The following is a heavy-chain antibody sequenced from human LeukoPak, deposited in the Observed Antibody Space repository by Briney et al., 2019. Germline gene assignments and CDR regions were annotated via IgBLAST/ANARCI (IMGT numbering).Heavy chain of an antibody. CDR2: IYFTGTT. D-gene: IGHD3-10*01. J-gene: IGHJ4*02. CDR1: GGSISSTSYY. V-gene: IGHV4-39*01. Sequence: SETLSLTCTVSGGSISSTSYYWGWIRQRPGWGLEWIGNIYFTGTTYNNPSFKSRVTISLDASQNQFSMRLTSVTAADTAVYYCASQVGYGSGTYYNKLFDYWGQGTLLTVSS. CDR3: ASQVGYGSGTYYNKLFDY.